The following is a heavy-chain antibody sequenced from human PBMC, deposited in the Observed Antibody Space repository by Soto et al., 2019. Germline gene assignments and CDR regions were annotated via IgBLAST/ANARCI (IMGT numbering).Heavy chain of an antibody. J-gene: IGHJ5*01. CDR3: ARGRYCLTGRCFPNWFDS. D-gene: IGHD7-27*01. CDR2: IYKSATT. V-gene: IGHV4-30-4*01. Sequence: SETLSLTCSVSGDSISNLDYFWAWIRQPPGQALEYIGYIYKSATTYYNPSFGSRVAISVDTSKSQFSLNVTSVTAADTAVYFCARGRYCLTGRCFPNWFDSWGQGALVTVSS. CDR1: GDSISNLDYF.